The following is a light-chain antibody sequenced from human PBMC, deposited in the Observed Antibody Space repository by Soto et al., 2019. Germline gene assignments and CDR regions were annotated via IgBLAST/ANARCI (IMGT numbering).Light chain of an antibody. V-gene: IGKV3-20*01. CDR3: QQFGSSSXT. CDR1: QSVSSSY. J-gene: IGKJ1*01. CDR2: GAS. Sequence: ERVLTQSPGTLSLSPGEKATLSCRASQSVSSSYLAWYQQKPGQAPRLLIYGASSRATGIPDRFSGSGSGTDFTLTVSRLEPEDFAVYYCQQFGSSSXTFGQGTKVDIK.